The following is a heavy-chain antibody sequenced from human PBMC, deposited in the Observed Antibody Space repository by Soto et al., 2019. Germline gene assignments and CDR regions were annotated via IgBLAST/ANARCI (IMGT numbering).Heavy chain of an antibody. J-gene: IGHJ4*02. CDR1: GFTFSHYG. D-gene: IGHD6-6*01. CDR3: AKMKGNSSSFDY. Sequence: HVHLVESGGGVVQPGRSLRLSCAASGFTFSHYGMDWVRLAPGGGLEWVAVISYDGITKYYADSVKGRFTISRDNSQNRLFLQMNSLRAEDTALYYCAKMKGNSSSFDYWGQGTLVTVSS. CDR2: ISYDGITK. V-gene: IGHV3-30*18.